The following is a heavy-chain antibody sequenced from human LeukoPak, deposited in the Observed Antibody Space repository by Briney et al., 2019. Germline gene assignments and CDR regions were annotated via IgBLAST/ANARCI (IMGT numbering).Heavy chain of an antibody. Sequence: PGGSLRLSCAASGFTFSSYAMSWVRQAPGKGLEWVSGISGSGGSTYYADSVKGRFTISRDNSKNTLDLQMNSLRAEDTAVYYSAKDKSPRPGVTMVRGVIMYWGQGTLVTVSS. CDR2: ISGSGGST. CDR3: AKDKSPRPGVTMVRGVIMY. CDR1: GFTFSSYA. D-gene: IGHD3-10*01. J-gene: IGHJ4*02. V-gene: IGHV3-23*01.